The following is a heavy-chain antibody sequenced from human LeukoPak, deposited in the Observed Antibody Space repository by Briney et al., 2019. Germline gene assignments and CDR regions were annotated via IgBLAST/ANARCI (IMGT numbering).Heavy chain of an antibody. J-gene: IGHJ3*02. CDR2: IYHSGST. CDR3: ARVTGPPDDAFDI. Sequence: SETLSLTCAVSSGSISSGGYSWSWIRQPPGKGLEWIGYIYHSGSTYYNPSLKSRVTISVDRSKNQFSLKLSSVTAADTAVYYCARVTGPPDDAFDIWGQGTMVTVSS. CDR1: SGSISSGGYS. D-gene: IGHD1-14*01. V-gene: IGHV4-30-2*01.